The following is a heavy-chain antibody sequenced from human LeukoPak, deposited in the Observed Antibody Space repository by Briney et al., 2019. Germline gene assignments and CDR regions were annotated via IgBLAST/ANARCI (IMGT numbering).Heavy chain of an antibody. J-gene: IGHJ4*02. V-gene: IGHV1-8*01. D-gene: IGHD3-10*01. CDR1: GYTFNSYD. CDR3: ARVFGGTMVRGPIRDY. Sequence: ASVKVSCKASGYTFNSYDINWVRQATGQGLEWMGWMNPNTGNTGYGERFQGRVTMTRDNSLSTAYMELSRLRSDDTAVYYCARVFGGTMVRGPIRDYWGQGTLVTVSS. CDR2: MNPNTGNT.